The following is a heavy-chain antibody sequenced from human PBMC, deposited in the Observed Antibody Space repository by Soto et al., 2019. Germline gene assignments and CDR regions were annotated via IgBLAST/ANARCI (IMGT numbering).Heavy chain of an antibody. Sequence: QVQLQESGPGLVKPSETLSLTCTVSGGSISTYYWSWIRQPPGKGLEWIGYIYYSGSTNYHPSLKSRVTISVDTSKNQFSRKLTSVTAADTAVYYCAKDLGLVAGASNDAFDIWGQGTMVTVSS. V-gene: IGHV4-59*01. CDR1: GGSISTYY. D-gene: IGHD6-19*01. J-gene: IGHJ3*02. CDR2: IYYSGST. CDR3: AKDLGLVAGASNDAFDI.